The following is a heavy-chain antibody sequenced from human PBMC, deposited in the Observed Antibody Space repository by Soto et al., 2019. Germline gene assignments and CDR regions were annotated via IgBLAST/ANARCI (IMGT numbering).Heavy chain of an antibody. V-gene: IGHV3-7*01. CDR2: IKQDGSEK. J-gene: IGHJ5*02. Sequence: GGSLRLSCAASGFTFSSYWMTWVRQAPGKGLEWVANIKQDGSEKYYVDSVEGRFTISRDNAKNSLYLQMDSLRAEDTAVYYCARELSESDGLLYRPHGGFDPWGQGTLVTVSS. CDR3: ARELSESDGLLYRPHGGFDP. D-gene: IGHD3-3*01. CDR1: GFTFSSYW.